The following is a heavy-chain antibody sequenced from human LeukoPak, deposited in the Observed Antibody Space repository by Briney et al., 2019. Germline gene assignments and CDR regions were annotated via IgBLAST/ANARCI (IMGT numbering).Heavy chain of an antibody. CDR1: SGSISSYY. CDR3: AREVVRYSSSWYYYYYYMDV. Sequence: SETLSLTCTVSSGSISSYYWSWIRQPPGKGLEWIGYIYYSGSTNYNPSLKSRVTISVDTSKNQFSLKLSSVTAADTAVYYCAREVVRYSSSWYYYYYYMDVWGKGTTVTVSS. V-gene: IGHV4-59*12. J-gene: IGHJ6*03. CDR2: IYYSGST. D-gene: IGHD6-13*01.